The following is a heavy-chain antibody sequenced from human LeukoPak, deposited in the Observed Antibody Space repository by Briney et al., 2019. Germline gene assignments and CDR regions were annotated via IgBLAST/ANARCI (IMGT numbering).Heavy chain of an antibody. V-gene: IGHV5-51*01. D-gene: IGHD2-2*01. Sequence: GESLKISCKGSGYSFTSYWIGWVRQMPGKGLEWMGIIYPGDSDTRYSPSFQGQVTISADKSINTAYLQWSSLKASDTAMYYCARHPSVSMTENAFDIWGQGTMVTVSS. CDR2: IYPGDSDT. J-gene: IGHJ3*02. CDR3: ARHPSVSMTENAFDI. CDR1: GYSFTSYW.